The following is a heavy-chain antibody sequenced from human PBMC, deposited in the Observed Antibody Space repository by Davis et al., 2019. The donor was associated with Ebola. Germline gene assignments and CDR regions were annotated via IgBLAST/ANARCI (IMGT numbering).Heavy chain of an antibody. V-gene: IGHV4-30-4*02. CDR2: IYHSGNA. CDR3: ARGGYGDYEYFQE. J-gene: IGHJ1*01. CDR1: GGSISGGDYF. Sequence: MPSETLSLTCTVSGGSISGGDYFWSWIRQPPGKGLEWIGYIYHSGNAYYSPSLKSRVTISVDTSKNQFSLKLSSVTAADTAVYYCARGGYGDYEYFQEWGQGTLVTVSS. D-gene: IGHD4-17*01.